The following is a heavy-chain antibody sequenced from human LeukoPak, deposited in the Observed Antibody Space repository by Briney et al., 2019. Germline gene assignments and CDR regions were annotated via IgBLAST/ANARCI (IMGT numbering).Heavy chain of an antibody. J-gene: IGHJ4*02. V-gene: IGHV4-34*01. CDR1: GGSFNYFY. CDR3: AYTDSHRPRKFIDS. D-gene: IGHD3-16*02. CDR2: INHGGDA. Sequence: SETLSLTCVVYGGSFNYFYGTWIRQAPGKGLEWIGEINHGGDANDNPTLKSRVTMSLDTSKNQFSLKLSSMTAADTGVYYCAYTDSHRPRKFIDSWGQGTLVTVSS.